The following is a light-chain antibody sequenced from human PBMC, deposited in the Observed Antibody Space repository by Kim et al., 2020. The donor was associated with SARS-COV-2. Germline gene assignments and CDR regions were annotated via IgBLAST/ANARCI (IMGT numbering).Light chain of an antibody. Sequence: SPGESDTLSCRASHSISDNYLAWYQQQPGQAPRLLIYGASTRATGIPDRFSGSGSGTDFTLTISRLEPEDVAVYHCQQYGYQVWTFGQGTKVDIK. CDR2: GAS. J-gene: IGKJ1*01. V-gene: IGKV3-20*01. CDR1: HSISDNY. CDR3: QQYGYQVWT.